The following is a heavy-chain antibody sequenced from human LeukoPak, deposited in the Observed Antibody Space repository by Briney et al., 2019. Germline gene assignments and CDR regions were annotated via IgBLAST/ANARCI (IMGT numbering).Heavy chain of an antibody. CDR3: ARDSSSTGFDY. V-gene: IGHV1-69*05. Sequence: SVKVSCKHSGDTFSSYAISWVRQAPGQGLEWMGGFFTIFGTANYAQKFPGRVTFTTAKSNTTASMELSSMRSEDTGVYFCARDSSSTGFDYRAQGTLVSVSS. D-gene: IGHD6-6*01. J-gene: IGHJ4*02. CDR2: FFTIFGTA. CDR1: GDTFSSYA.